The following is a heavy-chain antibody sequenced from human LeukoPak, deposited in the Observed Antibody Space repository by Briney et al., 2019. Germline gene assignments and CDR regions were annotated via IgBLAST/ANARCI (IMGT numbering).Heavy chain of an antibody. CDR1: GYSISSSYS. D-gene: IGHD3-10*01. Sequence: SETLSLTCTVSGYSISSSYSWGWIRQPPEKGLEWIGSIHHSGSTDYNPSLKSRVTISLDTSKNQFSLRLTSVTAADTAVYYCAREADYYGSGSYYLVYFDYWGQGTLVTVSS. J-gene: IGHJ4*02. CDR2: IHHSGST. CDR3: AREADYYGSGSYYLVYFDY. V-gene: IGHV4-38-2*02.